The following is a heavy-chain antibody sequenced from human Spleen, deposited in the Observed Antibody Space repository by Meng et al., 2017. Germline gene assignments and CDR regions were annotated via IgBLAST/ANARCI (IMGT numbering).Heavy chain of an antibody. CDR3: AHSSGWLFDY. D-gene: IGHD6-19*01. CDR2: IYWDDAE. J-gene: IGHJ4*02. V-gene: IGHV2-5*02. CDR1: GFSLSTNGVG. Sequence: QITLKESGPTLVKPTQTPTLTCTFSGFSLSTNGVGVGWIRQPPGKALEWLGIIYWDDAELFITSLNSRLTIIKDSSKKQVVLTMTNMDPVDTATYYCAHSSGWLFDYWGQGTLVTVSS.